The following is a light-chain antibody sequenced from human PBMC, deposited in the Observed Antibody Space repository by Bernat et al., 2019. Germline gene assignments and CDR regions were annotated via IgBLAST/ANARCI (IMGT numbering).Light chain of an antibody. CDR3: QQRSDWPPHT. CDR1: ETVRSS. V-gene: IGKV3-11*01. CDR2: NVS. J-gene: IGKJ2*01. Sequence: EIVLTQSPATLSLSPGDRATLSCRASETVRSSLVWFQQNPGQAPRLLIYNVSKRATGIPDRFSGSGYGTDFTLTIASLEPEDFAVYYCQQRSDWPPHTFGQGTRFEI.